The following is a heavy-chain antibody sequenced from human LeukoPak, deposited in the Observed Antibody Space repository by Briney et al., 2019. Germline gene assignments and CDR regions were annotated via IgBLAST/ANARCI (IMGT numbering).Heavy chain of an antibody. Sequence: PGGSLRLSCAASGFTFSSYAMHWVRQAPGKGLEWVAVISYDGSNKYYADSVKGRFTISRDNSKNTLYLQMNSLRAEDTAVYYCASFLANDWFDPWGQGTLVTVSS. CDR1: GFTFSSYA. D-gene: IGHD2/OR15-2a*01. CDR2: ISYDGSNK. J-gene: IGHJ5*02. CDR3: ASFLANDWFDP. V-gene: IGHV3-30-3*01.